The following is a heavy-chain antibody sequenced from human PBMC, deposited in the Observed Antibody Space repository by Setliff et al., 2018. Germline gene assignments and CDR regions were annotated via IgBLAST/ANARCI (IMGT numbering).Heavy chain of an antibody. V-gene: IGHV4-61*02. Sequence: SETLSLTCAVSGGSISSGSYYWSWIRQPAGKGLEWVGRLHTSGSTNYNPSLKSRATISVDTSKNQFSPNLSSVTAADTAVYFCARDNTIVGATDYWGQGTLVTV. CDR1: GGSISSGSYY. CDR3: ARDNTIVGATDY. J-gene: IGHJ4*02. CDR2: LHTSGST. D-gene: IGHD1-26*01.